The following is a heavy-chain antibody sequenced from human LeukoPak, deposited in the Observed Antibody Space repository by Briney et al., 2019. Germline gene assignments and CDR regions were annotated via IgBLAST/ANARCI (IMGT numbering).Heavy chain of an antibody. Sequence: SETLSLTCTVSGGSISGYYWTWIRQPPGKGLEWIGYIYDSASTIYNPSLKSRVTISLHTSKNQFSPNLSSVTAADTAVYYCARRVSVGGMHRLDPWGQGILVTVSS. V-gene: IGHV4-59*08. D-gene: IGHD2-15*01. CDR3: ARRVSVGGMHRLDP. CDR1: GGSISGYY. CDR2: IYDSAST. J-gene: IGHJ5*02.